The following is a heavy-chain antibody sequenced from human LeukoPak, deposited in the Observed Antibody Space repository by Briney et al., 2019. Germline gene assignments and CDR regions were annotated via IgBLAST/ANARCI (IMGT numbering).Heavy chain of an antibody. V-gene: IGHV3-33*01. CDR3: ARGFGESMMGV. D-gene: IGHD3-10*01. CDR2: IWYDGKDE. J-gene: IGHJ6*02. Sequence: GGSLRLSCATSGFTFTSHGMHWFRQAPGAGLEWVAAIWYDGKDEFYADSVRGRFTISRDDSQNTLYLQMNSLRTEDTALYHCARGFGESMMGVWGQGTTVTVSS. CDR1: GFTFTSHG.